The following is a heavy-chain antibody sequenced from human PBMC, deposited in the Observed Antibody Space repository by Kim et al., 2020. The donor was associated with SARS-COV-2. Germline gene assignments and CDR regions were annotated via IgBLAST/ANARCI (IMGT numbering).Heavy chain of an antibody. V-gene: IGHV3-9*01. CDR3: AKAGSGWNYYYYGMDG. CDR2: ISWNSGSI. Sequence: GGSLRLSCAASGFTFDDYAMHWVRQAPGKGLEWVSGISWNSGSIGYADSVKGRFTISRDNAKNSLYLQMNSLRAEDTALYYCAKAGSGWNYYYYGMDGWGQGTTVTVSS. CDR1: GFTFDDYA. J-gene: IGHJ6*02. D-gene: IGHD6-19*01.